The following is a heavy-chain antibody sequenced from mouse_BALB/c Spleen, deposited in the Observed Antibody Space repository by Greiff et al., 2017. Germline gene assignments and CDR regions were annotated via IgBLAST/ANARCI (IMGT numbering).Heavy chain of an antibody. D-gene: IGHD2-1*01. Sequence: VQLKESGGGLVQPGGSMKLSCVASGFTFSSYWMSWVRQSPEKGLEWVAEIRLKSDNYATHYAESVKVKFTISRDDSKSRLYLQMNSLRAEDTGIYYCTGGNFFAYWGQGTLVTVSA. CDR3: TGGNFFAY. J-gene: IGHJ3*01. CDR1: GFTFSSYW. V-gene: IGHV6-3*03. CDR2: IRLKSDNYAT.